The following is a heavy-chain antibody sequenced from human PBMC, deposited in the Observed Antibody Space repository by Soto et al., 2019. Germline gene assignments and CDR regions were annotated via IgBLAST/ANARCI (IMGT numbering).Heavy chain of an antibody. V-gene: IGHV1-58*02. CDR2: IVVGSGNT. J-gene: IGHJ3*02. CDR3: AALSYYDILTGPRGDAFDI. D-gene: IGHD3-9*01. CDR1: GFTFTSSA. Sequence: ASVKVSCKASGFTFTSSAMQWVRQARGQRLEWIGWIVVGSGNTNYAQKFQERVTITRDMSTSTAYMELSSLRSEDTAVYYCAALSYYDILTGPRGDAFDIWGQGTMVTVSS.